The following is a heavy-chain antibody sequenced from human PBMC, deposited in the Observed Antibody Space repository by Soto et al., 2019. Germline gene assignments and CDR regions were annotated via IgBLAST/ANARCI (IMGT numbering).Heavy chain of an antibody. Sequence: GESLKISCKGSGYSFTSYWIGWVRQMPGKGLEWMGIIFPGDSNIRYSPSFQGHVTISADKSITTAYLQWTSLKASGTAMYYCATSAGNSGYYYGMDVWGQGTAVTVSS. CDR2: IFPGDSNI. CDR1: GYSFTSYW. D-gene: IGHD6-13*01. V-gene: IGHV5-51*01. J-gene: IGHJ6*02. CDR3: ATSAGNSGYYYGMDV.